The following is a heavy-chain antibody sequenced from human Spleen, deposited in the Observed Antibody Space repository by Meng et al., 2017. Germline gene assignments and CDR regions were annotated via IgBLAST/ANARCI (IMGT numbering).Heavy chain of an antibody. CDR2: LYYSGST. J-gene: IGHJ4*02. D-gene: IGHD5-12*01. CDR1: GGSISSSSYY. V-gene: IGHV4-39*07. CDR3: ARDRVYSGYDSHYFDS. Sequence: SETLSLTCTVSGGSISSSSYYWGWIRQPPGKGLEWIGSLYYSGSTYYNPSLKSRVTISVDTSKNQFSLKLRSVTAADTAVYYCARDRVYSGYDSHYFDSWGQGTLVTVSS.